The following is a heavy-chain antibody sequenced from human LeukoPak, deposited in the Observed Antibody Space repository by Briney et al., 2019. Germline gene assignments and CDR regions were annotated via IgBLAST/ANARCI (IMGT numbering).Heavy chain of an antibody. CDR2: INHNGEMI. V-gene: IGHV3-48*02. CDR1: GFTFSNYV. Sequence: PGGSLRLSCAASGFTFSNYVMSWVRQAPGKGLEWVSYINHNGEMIFYPDFVKGRFTISRDNAKNSLYLQMNSLRDEDTAVYYCARDNDWAFHYWGQGTLVIVSS. D-gene: IGHD3-9*01. J-gene: IGHJ4*02. CDR3: ARDNDWAFHY.